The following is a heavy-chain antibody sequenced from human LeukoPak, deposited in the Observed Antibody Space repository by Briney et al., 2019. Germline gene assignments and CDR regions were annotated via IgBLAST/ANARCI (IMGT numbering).Heavy chain of an antibody. Sequence: ASVKVSCKTFGGSFSSYAISWVRQAPGQGLEWVGGIMPFFGTPNYAQKFQGRVSITADKSTRTAYMDLSSLRSEDTALYYCARNVYSPTNYGSGNYSAYYYMDVWGTGTTVTVSS. J-gene: IGHJ6*03. CDR2: IMPFFGTP. V-gene: IGHV1-69*06. D-gene: IGHD3-10*01. CDR1: GGSFSSYA. CDR3: ARNVYSPTNYGSGNYSAYYYMDV.